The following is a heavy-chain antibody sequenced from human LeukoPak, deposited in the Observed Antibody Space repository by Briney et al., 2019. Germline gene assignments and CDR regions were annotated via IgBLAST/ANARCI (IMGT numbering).Heavy chain of an antibody. V-gene: IGHV1-18*01. J-gene: IGHJ2*01. CDR1: GYTFTTYS. CDR2: ISAYNANT. D-gene: IGHD4-23*01. Sequence: ASVKVSCKASGYTFTTYSISWLRQAPGEWLEWMGWISAYNANTNYAQKFHGRVTMTTDTSTTTAYMELRSLRSDDTAVYFCARAQYGGKSGSWYSDLWGRGTLVTVSS. CDR3: ARAQYGGKSGSWYSDL.